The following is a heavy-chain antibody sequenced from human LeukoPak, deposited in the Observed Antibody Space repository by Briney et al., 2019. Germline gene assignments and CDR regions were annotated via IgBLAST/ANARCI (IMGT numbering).Heavy chain of an antibody. V-gene: IGHV4-39*07. J-gene: IGHJ4*02. CDR3: ATNDGGNSEGLNDY. D-gene: IGHD4-23*01. Sequence: SETLSLTCTVSGGSISSSSYYWGWIRQPPGKGLEWIGSIYYSGSTNYNPSLKSRVTISVDTSKNQFSLKLSSVTAADTAVYYCATNDGGNSEGLNDYWGQGTLVTVSS. CDR2: IYYSGST. CDR1: GGSISSSSYY.